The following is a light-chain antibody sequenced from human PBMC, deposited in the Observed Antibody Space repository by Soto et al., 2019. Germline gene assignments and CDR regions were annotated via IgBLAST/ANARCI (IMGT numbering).Light chain of an antibody. CDR1: NSNIGITT. CDR2: RTT. Sequence: QSVLTQPPSASGAPGQRVTISCSGSNSNIGITTVNWFQQVPGTAPKLLIYRTTQRPSGVPDRFSASKSGTSASLAIRGLQSEDGADYYCAAWDDSLNGYVFGTGTKVTVL. J-gene: IGLJ1*01. CDR3: AAWDDSLNGYV. V-gene: IGLV1-44*01.